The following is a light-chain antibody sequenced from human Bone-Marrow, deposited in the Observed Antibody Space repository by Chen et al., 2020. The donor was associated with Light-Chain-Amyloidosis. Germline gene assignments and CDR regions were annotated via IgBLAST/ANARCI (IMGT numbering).Light chain of an antibody. CDR1: DLPTKY. CDR3: QSADSSGTYEVI. Sequence: SYELTQPPSVSVSPGQTPRITCSGDDLPTKYAYWYQQKPGQAPVLVIHRDTERPAGISERFSGSSSGTTATLTISGVQADGVADYHCQSADSSGTYEVIFGGGTKLTVL. J-gene: IGLJ2*01. V-gene: IGLV3-25*03. CDR2: RDT.